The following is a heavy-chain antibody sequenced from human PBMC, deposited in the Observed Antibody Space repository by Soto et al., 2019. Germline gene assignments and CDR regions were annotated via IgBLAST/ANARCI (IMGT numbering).Heavy chain of an antibody. V-gene: IGHV3-48*01. J-gene: IGHJ4*02. Sequence: PGGSLRLSCAASGFTFSSYSMNWVRQAPGKGLEWVSYISSSSSTIYYADSVKGRFTISRDNAKNSPYLQMNSLRAEDTAVYCCARDWGDYSNPAYFDYWGQGTLVTVSS. CDR1: GFTFSSYS. CDR3: ARDWGDYSNPAYFDY. D-gene: IGHD4-4*01. CDR2: ISSSSSTI.